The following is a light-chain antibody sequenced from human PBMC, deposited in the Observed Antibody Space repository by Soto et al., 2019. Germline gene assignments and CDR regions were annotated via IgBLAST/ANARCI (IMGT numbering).Light chain of an antibody. Sequence: QSVLTQPPSASATPGQRVTISCSGSSSNIGSNTVNWYQQLPGTAPKLLIYSNNQRPSGVPDRFSGSKSGTSASLAICGLQSEDEADYYCAAWDDSLNGVVFGGGTQLTVL. V-gene: IGLV1-44*01. J-gene: IGLJ2*01. CDR3: AAWDDSLNGVV. CDR2: SNN. CDR1: SSNIGSNT.